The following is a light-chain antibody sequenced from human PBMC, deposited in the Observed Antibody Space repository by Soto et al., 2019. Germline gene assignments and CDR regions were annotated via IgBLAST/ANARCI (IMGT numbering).Light chain of an antibody. Sequence: DIPMTQSPSSLSASVGDRVTIICRASQSISKYLNWYQQKPGKAPKLLIYAASSLQSGVPSRFSGSGSGTDFTLTISSLQPEDFAAYYCQQSFSTPWTFGQGTKVEIK. CDR3: QQSFSTPWT. CDR1: QSISKY. V-gene: IGKV1-39*01. CDR2: AAS. J-gene: IGKJ1*01.